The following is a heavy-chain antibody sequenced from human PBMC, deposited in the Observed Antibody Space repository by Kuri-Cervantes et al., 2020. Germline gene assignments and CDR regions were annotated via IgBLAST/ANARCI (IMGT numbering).Heavy chain of an antibody. CDR2: MNPNSGNT. D-gene: IGHD3-22*01. J-gene: IGHJ4*02. CDR1: GGTFSSYA. Sequence: ASVKVSCKASGGTFSSYAINWVRQATGQGLEWMGWMNPNSGNTGYAQKFQGRVTITADKSTSTAYMELSSLRSEDTAVYYCARDRARGSGYYYFDYWGQGTLVTVSS. V-gene: IGHV1-8*03. CDR3: ARDRARGSGYYYFDY.